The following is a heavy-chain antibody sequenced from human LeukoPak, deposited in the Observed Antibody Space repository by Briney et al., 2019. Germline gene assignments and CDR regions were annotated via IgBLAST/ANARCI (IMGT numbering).Heavy chain of an antibody. CDR2: IGPTGSDR. Sequence: GGSLRLSCTASGLTFSTSGFNWVRQAPGKGLEWVASIGPTGSDRYHADSIKGRFTISRDNANNFLYLQMNSLKAEDTAVYYCATETNGRHYDYWGQGTLLTVSS. J-gene: IGHJ4*02. CDR3: ATETNGRHYDY. CDR1: GLTFSTSG. V-gene: IGHV3-21*06. D-gene: IGHD1-14*01.